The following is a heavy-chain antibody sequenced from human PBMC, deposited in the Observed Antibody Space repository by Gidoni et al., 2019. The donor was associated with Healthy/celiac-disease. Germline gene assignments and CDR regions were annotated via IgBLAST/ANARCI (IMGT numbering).Heavy chain of an antibody. CDR1: GFTFSSYG. CDR3: ARNGVGSTSGECMDV. V-gene: IGHV3-33*01. D-gene: IGHD2-2*01. CDR2: IWYDGSNK. J-gene: IGHJ6*03. Sequence: QVQLVESGGGVVQPGRSLRLSCAASGFTFSSYGMHWVRQAPGKGLEWVEVIWYDGSNKYYADSVKGRFTISRDNSKNTLYLQMNSLRAEDTAVYYCARNGVGSTSGECMDVWGKGTTVTVSS.